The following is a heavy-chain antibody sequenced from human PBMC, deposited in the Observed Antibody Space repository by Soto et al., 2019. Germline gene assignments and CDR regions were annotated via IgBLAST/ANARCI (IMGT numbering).Heavy chain of an antibody. J-gene: IGHJ4*02. Sequence: QVQLVQSGPEVKMPGSSVKVSCKASGDTFNSYTINWVRQAPGQGLQWMGRTIPILAMSNYALKFQCRVTITEDKSTTPAYMELSRLRSDDTAVYYCAASYGSGSRAFDYWGQGTLVTVSS. V-gene: IGHV1-69*02. CDR3: AASYGSGSRAFDY. CDR1: GDTFNSYT. D-gene: IGHD3-10*01. CDR2: TIPILAMS.